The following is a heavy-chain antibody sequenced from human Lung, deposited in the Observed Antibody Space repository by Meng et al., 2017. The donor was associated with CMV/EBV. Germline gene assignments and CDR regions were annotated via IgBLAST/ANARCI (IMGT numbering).Heavy chain of an antibody. Sequence: GEXXTISCAASGFTVSSNYMSWVRQAPGKGLEWVSVIYSGGSTYYADSVKGRFTISRDNSKNTLYLQMNSLRAEDTAVYYCARSIFGAPGGVWGQGTTVTVSS. J-gene: IGHJ6*01. CDR2: IYSGGST. CDR3: ARSIFGAPGGV. CDR1: GFTVSSNY. D-gene: IGHD3-3*01. V-gene: IGHV3-53*01.